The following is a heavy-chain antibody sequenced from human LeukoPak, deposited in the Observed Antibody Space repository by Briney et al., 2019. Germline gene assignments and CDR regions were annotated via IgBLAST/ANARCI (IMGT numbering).Heavy chain of an antibody. Sequence: HPGGSLRLSCAASGFTFSSYTMNWVRQAPGEGLEWVSYISSSSNTIYYADSVKGRFTISRDNAKNSLYLQMNSLRVEDTAVYFCARDGIAVAGKRYMDVWGKGTTVTVSS. D-gene: IGHD6-19*01. J-gene: IGHJ6*03. CDR3: ARDGIAVAGKRYMDV. CDR2: ISSSSNTI. V-gene: IGHV3-48*01. CDR1: GFTFSSYT.